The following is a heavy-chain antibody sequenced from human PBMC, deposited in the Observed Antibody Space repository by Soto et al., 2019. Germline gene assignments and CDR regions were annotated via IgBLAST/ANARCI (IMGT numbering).Heavy chain of an antibody. D-gene: IGHD6-19*01. V-gene: IGHV1-18*01. Sequence: GASVKVSCKASGYTFTRFGISWVRQAPGQGLEWMGWSSAFNGATNYAQKFQDRITMTTDTPTSTAYMELRSLRSDDTAVYYCARLYSSGWPRSYSDYWCQGTLVTVSS. CDR3: ARLYSSGWPRSYSDY. CDR1: GYTFTRFG. J-gene: IGHJ4*02. CDR2: SSAFNGAT.